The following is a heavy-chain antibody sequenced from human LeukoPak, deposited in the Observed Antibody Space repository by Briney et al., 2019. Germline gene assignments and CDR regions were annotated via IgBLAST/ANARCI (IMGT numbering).Heavy chain of an antibody. D-gene: IGHD3-22*01. CDR2: IKQDGSEK. Sequence: GGSLRLSCAASGFTFSSYWMSWVRQAPGKGLEWVANIKQDGSEKYYVDSVKGRLTISRGNAKNSLYLQMNSLRAEDTAVYYCARATYDSSTYFDYWGQGTLVTVSS. CDR1: GFTFSSYW. V-gene: IGHV3-7*05. J-gene: IGHJ4*02. CDR3: ARATYDSSTYFDY.